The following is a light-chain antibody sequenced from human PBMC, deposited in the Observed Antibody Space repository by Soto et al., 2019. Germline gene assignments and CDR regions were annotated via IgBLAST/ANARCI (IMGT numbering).Light chain of an antibody. Sequence: DIQMTQSPSSLSASVGDRVTITCRPSQSISSYLNWYQQKPGEAPKLLIYAASSLLSGVPSRFSGSGSGTDFTLSISSLQPEDFATYYCQQSYSTPITFGQGTRLEIK. CDR2: AAS. V-gene: IGKV1-39*01. CDR3: QQSYSTPIT. J-gene: IGKJ5*01. CDR1: QSISSY.